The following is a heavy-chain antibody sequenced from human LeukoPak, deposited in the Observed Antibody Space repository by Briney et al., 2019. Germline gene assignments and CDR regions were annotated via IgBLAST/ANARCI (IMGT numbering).Heavy chain of an antibody. J-gene: IGHJ3*02. CDR3: TKYLGSADNYDGFDI. D-gene: IGHD4-11*01. Sequence: GGSLRLSCAASALTFTSTVVHWVSQASGRGLEWVGRIRSKAYNYATAYAASVKDRFTISRDDAQYMAYLQMHRLKTEDKAVYYCTKYLGSADNYDGFDIWGQGTMVTVSS. CDR2: IRSKAYNYAT. CDR1: ALTFTSTV. V-gene: IGHV3-73*01.